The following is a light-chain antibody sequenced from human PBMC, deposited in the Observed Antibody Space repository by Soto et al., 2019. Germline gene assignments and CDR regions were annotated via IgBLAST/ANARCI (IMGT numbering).Light chain of an antibody. CDR2: GSS. V-gene: IGKV3-20*01. Sequence: EIVLTQSPGTLSLSPGERATLSCRASQSVTSDYLAWYRQKPGQAPRLLIYGSSSRATGIPDRFSGSGSGTDFTLTISRLETEDFAVYYCQQYGTSPYTFGQGTKLEIK. CDR3: QQYGTSPYT. J-gene: IGKJ2*01. CDR1: QSVTSDY.